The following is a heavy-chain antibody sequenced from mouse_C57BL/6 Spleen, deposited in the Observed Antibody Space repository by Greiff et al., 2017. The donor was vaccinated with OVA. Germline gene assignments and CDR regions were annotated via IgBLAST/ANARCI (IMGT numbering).Heavy chain of an antibody. Sequence: VQLKESGGGLVKPGGSLKLSCAASGFTFSDYGMHWVRQAPEKGLEWVAYISSGSSTIYYADTVKGRFTISRDNAKNTLFLQMTSLRYEDTAMYYWANDCYRYFDFWGTGTTVTCSS. J-gene: IGHJ1*03. CDR3: ANDCYRYFDF. CDR1: GFTFSDYG. CDR2: ISSGSSTI. V-gene: IGHV5-17*01.